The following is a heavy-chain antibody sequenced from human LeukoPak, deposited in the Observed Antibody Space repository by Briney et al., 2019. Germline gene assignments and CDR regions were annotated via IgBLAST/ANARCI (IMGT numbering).Heavy chain of an antibody. D-gene: IGHD6-13*01. J-gene: IGHJ4*02. CDR2: IKEDGSEK. Sequence: GGSLRLSCAASGFTFSSSWMTWVRQAPGRGLEWVANIKEDGSEKYYVDSVKGRFTISRDNAKNSLYLQMNSLRAEDTAMYYCARDSGWFRFDYWGQGTLVTVSS. CDR1: GFTFSSSW. V-gene: IGHV3-7*03. CDR3: ARDSGWFRFDY.